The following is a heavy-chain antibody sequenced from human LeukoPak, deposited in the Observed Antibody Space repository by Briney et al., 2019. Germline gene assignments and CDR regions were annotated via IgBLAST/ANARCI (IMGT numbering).Heavy chain of an antibody. D-gene: IGHD4-23*01. CDR2: IYNDETSA. V-gene: IGHV3-74*01. Sequence: GGSLRLSCAASGFTFSNTWMYWVRQGPGKGLVWVSRIYNDETSATYADSVQGRFTISRDNAKNSLYLQMNSLRDEDTAVYYCARGHGGNYFDSWGQGTLVTVSS. CDR3: ARGHGGNYFDS. CDR1: GFTFSNTW. J-gene: IGHJ4*02.